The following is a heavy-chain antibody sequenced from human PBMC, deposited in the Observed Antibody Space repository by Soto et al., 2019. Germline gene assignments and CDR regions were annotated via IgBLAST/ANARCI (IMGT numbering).Heavy chain of an antibody. D-gene: IGHD3-9*01. CDR2: IYYSGST. J-gene: IGHJ4*02. CDR1: GGSISSYY. CDR3: AREYYDILTGYRPIDY. V-gene: IGHV4-59*01. Sequence: SETLSLTCTVSGGSISSYYWSWIRQPPGKGLEWIGYIYYSGSTNYNPSLKSRVTISVDTSKNQFSLKLSSVTAADTAVYYCAREYYDILTGYRPIDYWGQGTLVTVSS.